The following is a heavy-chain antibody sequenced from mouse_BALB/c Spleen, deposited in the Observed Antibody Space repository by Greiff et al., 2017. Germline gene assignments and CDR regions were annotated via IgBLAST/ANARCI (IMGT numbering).Heavy chain of an antibody. V-gene: IGHV14-3*02. CDR3: ARGDYTAMDY. CDR1: GFNIKDTY. J-gene: IGHJ4*01. D-gene: IGHD2-13*01. CDR2: IDPANGNT. Sequence: DVQLQESGAELVKPGASVKLSCTASGFNIKDTYMHWVKQRPEQGLEWIGRIDPANGNTKYDPKFQGKATITADTSSNTAYLQLSSLTSEDTAVYYCARGDYTAMDYWGQGTSVTVSS.